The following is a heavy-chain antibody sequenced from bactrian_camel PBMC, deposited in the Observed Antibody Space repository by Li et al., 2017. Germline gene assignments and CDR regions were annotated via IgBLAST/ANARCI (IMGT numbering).Heavy chain of an antibody. Sequence: VQLVESGGGSVQAGGSLKLSCAASLNPTSDYCLGWFRQAPGKEREGVAAMYNRLVLKSYYSDSVKDRFTISLDNDKNTLYLQMLSLKPEDTAMYYCAARSYCTTTSAPGFNYWGRGTQVTVS. J-gene: IGHJ4*01. V-gene: IGHV3S31*01. CDR2: MYNRLVLKS. CDR3: AARSYCTTTSAPGFNY. CDR1: LNPTSDYC. D-gene: IGHD2*01.